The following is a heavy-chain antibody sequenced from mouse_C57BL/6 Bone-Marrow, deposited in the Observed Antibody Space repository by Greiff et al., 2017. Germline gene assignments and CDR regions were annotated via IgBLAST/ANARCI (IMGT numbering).Heavy chain of an antibody. CDR2: IHPNSGST. CDR1: GYTFTSYW. V-gene: IGHV1-64*01. D-gene: IGHD2-3*01. J-gene: IGHJ4*01. CDR3: ASDGSYYAMDY. Sequence: QVQLKQSGAELVKPGASVKLSCKASGYTFTSYWMHWVKQRPGQGLEWIGMIHPNSGSTNYNEKFKSKATLTVDKSSSTAYMQLSSLTSEDSAVYYCASDGSYYAMDYWGQGTSVTVSS.